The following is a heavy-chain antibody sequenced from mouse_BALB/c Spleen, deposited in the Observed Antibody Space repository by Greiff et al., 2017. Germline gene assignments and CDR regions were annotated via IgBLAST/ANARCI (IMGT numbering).Heavy chain of an antibody. CDR3: ARGTATGWFAY. V-gene: IGHV5-4*02. D-gene: IGHD1-2*01. CDR1: GFTFSDYY. Sequence: DVHLVESGGGLVKPGGSLKLSCAASGFTFSDYYMYWVRQTPEKRLEWVATISDGGSYTYYPDSVKGRFTISRDNAKNNLYLQMSSLKSEDTAMYYCARGTATGWFAYWGQGTTLTVSS. CDR2: ISDGGSYT. J-gene: IGHJ2*01.